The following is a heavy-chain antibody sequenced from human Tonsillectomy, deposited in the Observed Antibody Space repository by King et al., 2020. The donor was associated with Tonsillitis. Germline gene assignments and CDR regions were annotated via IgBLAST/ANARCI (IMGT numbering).Heavy chain of an antibody. J-gene: IGHJ6*02. CDR2: ISWNSGSI. Sequence: VQLVESGGGLVQPGRSLRLSCAASGFTFDDYAMHWVRQAPGKGLEWVSGISWNSGSIGYADSVKGRFTISRDNAKNSLYLQMNSLRAEDTALYYCAKDRSPALSPVGRKDYYYYGMDVWGQGTTVTVSS. D-gene: IGHD1-26*01. CDR3: AKDRSPALSPVGRKDYYYYGMDV. V-gene: IGHV3-9*01. CDR1: GFTFDDYA.